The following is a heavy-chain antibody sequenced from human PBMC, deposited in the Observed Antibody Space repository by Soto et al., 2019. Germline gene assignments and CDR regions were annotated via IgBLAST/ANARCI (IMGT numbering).Heavy chain of an antibody. V-gene: IGHV1-3*01. D-gene: IGHD1-26*01. J-gene: IGHJ5*02. Sequence: GASVKVSCKASGYTFTSYAMHWVRQAPGQRLEWMGWINAGNGNTKYSQKFQGRVTITRDTSASTAYMELSSLRSEDTAVYYCARGRGVKNSGSYSWFDPWGQGTLVTVSS. CDR2: INAGNGNT. CDR3: ARGRGVKNSGSYSWFDP. CDR1: GYTFTSYA.